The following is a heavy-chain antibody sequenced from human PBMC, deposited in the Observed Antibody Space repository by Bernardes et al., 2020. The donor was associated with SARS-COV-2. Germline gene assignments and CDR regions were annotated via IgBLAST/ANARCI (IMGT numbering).Heavy chain of an antibody. D-gene: IGHD3-10*01. CDR2: IIPIFGTA. V-gene: IGHV1-69*13. J-gene: IGHJ4*02. CDR1: GGTFSSYA. Sequence: SVKVSCKASGGTFSSYAISWVRQAPGQGLEWMGGIIPIFGTANYAQKFQGRVTITADESTSTAYMELSSLRSEDTALYHCVRGFNYGPFDDWGQGTLVTVSS. CDR3: VRGFNYGPFDD.